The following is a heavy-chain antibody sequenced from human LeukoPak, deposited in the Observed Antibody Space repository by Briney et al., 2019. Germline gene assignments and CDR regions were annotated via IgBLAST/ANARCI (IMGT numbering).Heavy chain of an antibody. CDR1: GFTFTDYY. V-gene: IGHV3-11*01. D-gene: IGHD3-10*01. CDR3: ARGRGYGSGSYYGMDV. CDR2: ISSGSTI. Sequence: GGSLRLSCAASGFTFTDYYMSWIRQAPGKGLEWVSDISSGSTIYYADSVKGRFTISRDNAKKSLYLQMNSLRAEDTAVYYCARGRGYGSGSYYGMDVWGQETTVTVSS. J-gene: IGHJ6*02.